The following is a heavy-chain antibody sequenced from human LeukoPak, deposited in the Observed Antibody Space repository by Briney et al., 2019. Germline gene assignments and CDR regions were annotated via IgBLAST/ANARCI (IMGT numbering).Heavy chain of an antibody. D-gene: IGHD3-10*01. J-gene: IGHJ2*01. Sequence: PSETLSLTCTVSGGSISSGDYYWSWIRQPPGKGLEWIGEINHSGSTNYNPSLKSRVTISVDASKNQFSLKLSSVTAADTAVYYCARGVRSWYFDLWGRGTLVTVSS. CDR3: ARGVRSWYFDL. V-gene: IGHV4-34*01. CDR2: INHSGST. CDR1: GGSISSGDYY.